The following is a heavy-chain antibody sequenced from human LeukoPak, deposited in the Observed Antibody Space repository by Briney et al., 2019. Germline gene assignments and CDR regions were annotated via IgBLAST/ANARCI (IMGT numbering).Heavy chain of an antibody. J-gene: IGHJ5*02. CDR1: GYTFTGYY. Sequence: ASVKVSCKASGYTFTGYYMHWVRQAPGQGLEWMGWINPNSGGTDYAQKFQGRVTMTRDTSISTAYMELSRLRSDDTAVYYCARAVEDIVVVVAHLDPWGQGTLVTVSS. D-gene: IGHD2-15*01. CDR3: ARAVEDIVVVVAHLDP. V-gene: IGHV1-2*02. CDR2: INPNSGGT.